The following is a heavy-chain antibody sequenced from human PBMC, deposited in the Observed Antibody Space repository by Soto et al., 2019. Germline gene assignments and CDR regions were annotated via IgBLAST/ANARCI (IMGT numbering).Heavy chain of an antibody. CDR2: IYYSGST. CDR3: ARVAAAAGRVYFDY. V-gene: IGHV4-30-4*01. D-gene: IGHD6-13*01. CDR1: GGSISSGDYY. Sequence: PSETLSLTCTVSGGSISSGDYYWSWIRQPPGKGLEWIGYIYYSGSTYYNPSLKSRVTISVDTSKNQFSLKLSSVTAADTAVYYCARVAAAAGRVYFDYWGQGTLVTVSS. J-gene: IGHJ4*02.